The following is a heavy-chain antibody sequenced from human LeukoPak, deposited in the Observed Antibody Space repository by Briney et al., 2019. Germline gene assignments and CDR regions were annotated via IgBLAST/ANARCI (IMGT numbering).Heavy chain of an antibody. Sequence: GGSLRLSCAASGFTFSSYGMHWVRQAPGKGLERVAFIRYDGSNKYYADSVKGRFTISRDNSKNTLYLQMNSLRAEDPAVYYCAKDFSDMNIPAAIDYYYYMDVWGKGTTVTVSS. J-gene: IGHJ6*03. D-gene: IGHD2-2*01. V-gene: IGHV3-30*02. CDR1: GFTFSSYG. CDR3: AKDFSDMNIPAAIDYYYYMDV. CDR2: IRYDGSNK.